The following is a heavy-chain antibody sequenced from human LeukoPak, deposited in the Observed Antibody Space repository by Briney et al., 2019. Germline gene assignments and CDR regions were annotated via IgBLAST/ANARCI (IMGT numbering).Heavy chain of an antibody. Sequence: SETLSLTCTVSGGSISSGSYYWSWIRQPAGKGLEWIGRIYTSGSTNYNPSLKSRVTISVDTSKNQFSLKLSSVTAADTAVYYCASCSSTSCSPYYYYYGTDVWGQGTTVTVSS. J-gene: IGHJ6*02. CDR1: GGSISSGSYY. CDR3: ASCSSTSCSPYYYYYGTDV. V-gene: IGHV4-61*02. CDR2: IYTSGST. D-gene: IGHD2-2*01.